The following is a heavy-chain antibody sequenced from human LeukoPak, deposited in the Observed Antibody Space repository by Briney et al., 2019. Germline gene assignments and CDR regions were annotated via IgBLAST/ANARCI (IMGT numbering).Heavy chain of an antibody. CDR1: GGSISSYY. CDR2: IYYSGST. Sequence: SETLSLTCTVSGGSISSYYWSWIRQPPGKGLEWIWYIYYSGSTNYNPSLKSRVTISVDTSKNQFSLKLSSVTAADTAVYYCARLHEDSSGWYPVHHFDYWGQGTLVTVSS. D-gene: IGHD6-19*01. V-gene: IGHV4-59*08. J-gene: IGHJ4*02. CDR3: ARLHEDSSGWYPVHHFDY.